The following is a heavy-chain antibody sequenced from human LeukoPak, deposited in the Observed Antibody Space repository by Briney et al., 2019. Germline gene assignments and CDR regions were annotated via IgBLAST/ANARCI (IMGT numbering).Heavy chain of an antibody. CDR2: INPSGGST. CDR1: GYTFTSYY. Sequence: ASVKVSCKASGYTFTSYYMHWVRQAPGQGLEWMGIINPSGGSTSYAQKFQGRVTMTRDMSTSTVYMELSSLRSEDTAVYYCARDREAGYYFDYWGQGTLVTVSS. V-gene: IGHV1-46*01. D-gene: IGHD3-10*01. J-gene: IGHJ4*02. CDR3: ARDREAGYYFDY.